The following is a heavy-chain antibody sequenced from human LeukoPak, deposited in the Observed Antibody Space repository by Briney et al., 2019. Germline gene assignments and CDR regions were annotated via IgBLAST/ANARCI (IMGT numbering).Heavy chain of an antibody. CDR1: GFTFSSYS. D-gene: IGHD5-12*01. J-gene: IGHJ3*02. CDR2: ISSSSSYI. Sequence: PGGSLRLSCAASGFTFSSYSMNWVRQAPGKGMEWVSSISSSSSYIYYADSVKGRFTISRDNAKNSLYLQMNSLRAEDTAVYYCARKDIVAKGAFDIWGQGTMVTVSS. CDR3: ARKDIVAKGAFDI. V-gene: IGHV3-21*01.